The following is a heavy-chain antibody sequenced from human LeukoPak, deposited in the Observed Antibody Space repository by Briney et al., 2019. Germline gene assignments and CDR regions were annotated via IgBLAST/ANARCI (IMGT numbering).Heavy chain of an antibody. V-gene: IGHV1-2*04. CDR1: GYTFTGYY. CDR2: INPNSGGT. J-gene: IGHJ4*02. Sequence: ASVKVSCKASGYTFTGYYMQWVRQAPGQGLEWMGWINPNSGGTNYAQKFQGWVTMTRDTSISTAYMELSRLRSDDTAVYYCARGYSSGWPPISPLDYWGQGTLVTVSS. CDR3: ARGYSSGWPPISPLDY. D-gene: IGHD6-19*01.